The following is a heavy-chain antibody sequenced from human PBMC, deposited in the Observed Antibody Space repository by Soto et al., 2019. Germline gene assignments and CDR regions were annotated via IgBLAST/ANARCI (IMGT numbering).Heavy chain of an antibody. J-gene: IGHJ3*02. V-gene: IGHV4-30-4*01. CDR3: ARPTGVLWFGELSGLSSSDT. CDR1: GGSISSGDYY. Sequence: SETLSLTCTVSGGSISSGDYYWSWIRQPPGKGREWIGYIYYSGSTYYNPSLKSRVTISVDTSKNQFSLKLSSVTAADTAVHYCARPTGVLWFGELSGLSSSDTLGQGPMVTLS. CDR2: IYYSGST. D-gene: IGHD3-10*01.